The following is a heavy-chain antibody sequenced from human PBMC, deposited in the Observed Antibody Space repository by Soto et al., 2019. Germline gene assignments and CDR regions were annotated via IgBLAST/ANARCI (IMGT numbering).Heavy chain of an antibody. CDR3: ARPIIAVAGQGGYGMDV. Sequence: GGSLRLSCAASGFAFSTFEMSWVRRAPGQGLEWLSYISSIGDTIYYADSVKGRFTVSRDNAKNSLYLQMNSLRAEDTAVYYCARPIIAVAGQGGYGMDVWGQGTTVTVSS. J-gene: IGHJ6*02. CDR1: GFAFSTFE. V-gene: IGHV3-48*03. D-gene: IGHD6-19*01. CDR2: ISSIGDTI.